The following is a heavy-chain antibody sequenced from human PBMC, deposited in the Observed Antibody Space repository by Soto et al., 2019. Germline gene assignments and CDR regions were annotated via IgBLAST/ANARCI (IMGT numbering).Heavy chain of an antibody. CDR3: ASSFTSSQWRYGMDV. CDR2: ISAYNGNT. J-gene: IGHJ6*02. D-gene: IGHD2-2*01. Sequence: QVQLVQSGAEVKKPGASVKVSCKASGYTFSNYGFSWVRQAPGQRLEGMGWISAYNGNTNYAQKVQGRVTMTTDTSTGTAYMELRRLRSDDTAVYYCASSFTSSQWRYGMDVWGQGPTVTVSS. V-gene: IGHV1-18*01. CDR1: GYTFSNYG.